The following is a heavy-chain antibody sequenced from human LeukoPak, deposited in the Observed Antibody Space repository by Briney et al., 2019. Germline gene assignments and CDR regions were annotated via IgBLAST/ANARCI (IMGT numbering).Heavy chain of an antibody. V-gene: IGHV3-23*01. CDR2: ISGSGDST. D-gene: IGHD6-13*01. Sequence: GGSLRLSCAASGFTFSSYAMSWVRQAPGKGLEWVSAISGSGDSTYYGDSVKGRFTISRDNSKNTLYLQMNSLRAEDTAVYYRAKTRPLDSSSWSHGDYWGQGTLVTVSS. CDR3: AKTRPLDSSSWSHGDY. J-gene: IGHJ4*02. CDR1: GFTFSSYA.